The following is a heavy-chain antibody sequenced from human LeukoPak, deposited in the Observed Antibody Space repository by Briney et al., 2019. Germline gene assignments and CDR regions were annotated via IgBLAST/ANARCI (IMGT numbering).Heavy chain of an antibody. Sequence: PSETLSLTCTVSGGSISSYYWSWIRQHPGKGLEWIGYMYYSGSTYYNPSLKSRVTISVDTSKNQFSLKLSSVTAADTAVYYCARAFGSDRWFDYWGQGTLVTVSS. V-gene: IGHV4-59*06. CDR2: MYYSGST. D-gene: IGHD3-10*01. J-gene: IGHJ4*02. CDR3: ARAFGSDRWFDY. CDR1: GGSISSYY.